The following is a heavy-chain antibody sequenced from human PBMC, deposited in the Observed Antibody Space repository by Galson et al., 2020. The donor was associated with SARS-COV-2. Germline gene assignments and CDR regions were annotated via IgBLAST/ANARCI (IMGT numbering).Heavy chain of an antibody. J-gene: IGHJ4*02. D-gene: IGHD2-21*01. CDR1: GYTFTSYG. V-gene: IGHV1-18*01. Sequence: GESLKISCKASGYTFTSYGISWVRQAPGQGLEWMGWISAYNGNTNYAQKLQGRVTMTTDTSTSTAYMELRSLRSDDTAVYYCARWPYCGGDCYPGYFDYWGQGTLVTVSS. CDR2: ISAYNGNT. CDR3: ARWPYCGGDCYPGYFDY.